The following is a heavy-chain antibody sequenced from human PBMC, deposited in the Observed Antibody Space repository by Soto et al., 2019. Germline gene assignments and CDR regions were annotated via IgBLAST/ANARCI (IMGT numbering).Heavy chain of an antibody. J-gene: IGHJ4*02. V-gene: IGHV3-30*18. CDR1: GFTFSSYG. CDR3: AKLVLLWFGELLSGRESLRKKPSADY. D-gene: IGHD3-10*01. Sequence: GGSLRLSCAASGFTFSSYGMHWVRQAPGKGLEWVAVISYDGSNKYYADSVKGRFTISRDNSKNTLYLQMNSLRAEDMAVYYCAKLVLLWFGELLSGRESLRKKPSADYWGQGTLVTVSS. CDR2: ISYDGSNK.